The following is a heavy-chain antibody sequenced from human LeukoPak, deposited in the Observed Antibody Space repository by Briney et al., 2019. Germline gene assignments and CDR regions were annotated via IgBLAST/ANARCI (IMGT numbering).Heavy chain of an antibody. J-gene: IGHJ5*02. V-gene: IGHV4-59*08. D-gene: IGHD3-22*01. CDR2: IYYSGST. CDR1: GGSISSYY. Sequence: PSETLSLTCTVSGGSISSYYWSRIRQPPGKGLEWIGYIYYSGSTNYNPSLKSRVTISVDTSKNQFSLKLSSVTAADTAVYYCARSRYDNSGFSWFDPWGQGALVTVSS. CDR3: ARSRYDNSGFSWFDP.